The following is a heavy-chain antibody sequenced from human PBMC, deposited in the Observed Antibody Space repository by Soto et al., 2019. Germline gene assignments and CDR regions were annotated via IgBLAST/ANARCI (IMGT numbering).Heavy chain of an antibody. CDR2: IIPIFGTA. Sequence: SVKVSCKASGGTFSSYAISWVRQAPGQGLEWMGGIIPIFGTANYAQKFQGRVTITADESTSTAYVELSSLRSEDTAVYYCARDEITGRPTFDYWGQGTLVTVSS. J-gene: IGHJ4*02. V-gene: IGHV1-69*13. CDR3: ARDEITGRPTFDY. D-gene: IGHD7-27*01. CDR1: GGTFSSYA.